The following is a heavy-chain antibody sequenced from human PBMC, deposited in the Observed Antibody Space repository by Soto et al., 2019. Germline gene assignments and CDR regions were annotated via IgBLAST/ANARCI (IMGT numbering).Heavy chain of an antibody. CDR1: GFTFSSYG. J-gene: IGHJ6*02. CDR3: AKCYDSSGYYRPPYYYGMDV. D-gene: IGHD3-22*01. V-gene: IGHV3-30*18. CDR2: ISYDGSNK. Sequence: PGGSLRLSCAASGFTFSSYGMHWVRQAPGKGLEWVAVISYDGSNKYYADSVKGRFTISRDNSKNTLYLQMNSLRAEDTAVYYCAKCYDSSGYYRPPYYYGMDVWGQGTTVTVS.